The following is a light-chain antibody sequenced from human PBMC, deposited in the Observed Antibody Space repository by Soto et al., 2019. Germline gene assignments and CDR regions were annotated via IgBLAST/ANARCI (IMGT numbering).Light chain of an antibody. CDR2: AAS. V-gene: IGKV1-39*01. J-gene: IGKJ4*01. Sequence: EIQMTQSPSSLSASVGDRVTITCRASQSISSYLNWYQQKPGKAPKLLIYAASSLQSGVPSRFSGSGSGTDVTLTISSLQPEDVATYYCQQSYNTPLTFGGGTKVEIK. CDR3: QQSYNTPLT. CDR1: QSISSY.